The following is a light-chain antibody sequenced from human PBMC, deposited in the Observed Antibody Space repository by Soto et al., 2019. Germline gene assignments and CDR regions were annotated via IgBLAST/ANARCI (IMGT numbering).Light chain of an antibody. CDR2: DAS. Sequence: DIQMTQSTSSLSASVGDRVTITCQASQAISNYLNWYQQKPGKAPKLLIYDASNLETGVPSRFSGSGSGTDFTFTISSLQPEDIATYYCQQYDNLPYTFGQGTKLEIK. J-gene: IGKJ2*01. CDR3: QQYDNLPYT. CDR1: QAISNY. V-gene: IGKV1-33*01.